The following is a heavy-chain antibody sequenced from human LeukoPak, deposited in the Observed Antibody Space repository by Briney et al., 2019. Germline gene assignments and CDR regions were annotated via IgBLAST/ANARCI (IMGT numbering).Heavy chain of an antibody. CDR1: GGSISSGGYY. V-gene: IGHV4-30-2*01. D-gene: IGHD3-3*01. CDR3: ARLTRLRFLEWLVGYFQH. J-gene: IGHJ1*01. Sequence: SQTLSLTCTVSGGSISSGGYYWSWIRQPPGKGLEWIGYIYHSGSTYYNPSLKSRVTISVDRSKNQFSLKLSSVTAADTAVYYCARLTRLRFLEWLVGYFQHWGQGTLVTVSS. CDR2: IYHSGST.